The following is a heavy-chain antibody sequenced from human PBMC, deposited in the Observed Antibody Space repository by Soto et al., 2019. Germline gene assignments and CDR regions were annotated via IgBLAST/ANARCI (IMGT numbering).Heavy chain of an antibody. V-gene: IGHV1-18*01. J-gene: IGHJ6*02. D-gene: IGHD3-10*01. CDR1: GYTITSYG. CDR2: ISAYNGNT. Sequence: QVQLVQSGAEVKKPGASVKVSCKASGYTITSYGISWVREAPGQGLEWMGWISAYNGNTNYAQKLQGRVTMTTDTSTSTAYMELRSLRSDDTAVYYCARERVGVRGADTAYGMDDWGQGTTVTVSS. CDR3: ARERVGVRGADTAYGMDD.